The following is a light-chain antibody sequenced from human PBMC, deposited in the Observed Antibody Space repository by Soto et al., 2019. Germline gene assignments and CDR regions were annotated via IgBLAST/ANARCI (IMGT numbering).Light chain of an antibody. CDR1: QSVRSF. CDR3: QQRDNWSSVT. Sequence: EIVLTQSPANLSLSPGDRATLSCRASQSVRSFLAWYQQKTGQAPRLLIYDASNRVTGIPARFSGSGSGTDFTLTISSLEPADFAVYYCQQRDNWSSVTFGGGTKVEIK. V-gene: IGKV3-11*01. CDR2: DAS. J-gene: IGKJ4*01.